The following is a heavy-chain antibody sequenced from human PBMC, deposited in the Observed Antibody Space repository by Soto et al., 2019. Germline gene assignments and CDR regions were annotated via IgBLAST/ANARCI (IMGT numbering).Heavy chain of an antibody. Sequence: GGSLRLSCAASGFTFSSYWMSWVRQAPGKGLEWVANIKQDGSEKYYVDSVKGRFTISRDNAKNSLYLQMNSLRAEDTAVYYCARDRRFGELSNNYYYYYYMDVWGKGTTVTVSS. J-gene: IGHJ6*03. D-gene: IGHD3-10*01. V-gene: IGHV3-7*01. CDR1: GFTFSSYW. CDR3: ARDRRFGELSNNYYYYYYMDV. CDR2: IKQDGSEK.